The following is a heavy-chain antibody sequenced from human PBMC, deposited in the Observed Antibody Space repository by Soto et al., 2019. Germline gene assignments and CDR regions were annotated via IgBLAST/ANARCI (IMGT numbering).Heavy chain of an antibody. CDR1: GLTFRGFG. J-gene: IGHJ4*02. V-gene: IGHV3-23*01. Sequence: GVPQRDPWGASGLTFRGFGISRVRQAPGKGLEWVSAISGSGGSTYYADSVKGRFTISRDNSKNTLYLQMNSLRAEDTAVYSCAKVSGSWPTFDYWGQGTLVTVSS. D-gene: IGHD6-13*01. CDR3: AKVSGSWPTFDY. CDR2: ISGSGGST.